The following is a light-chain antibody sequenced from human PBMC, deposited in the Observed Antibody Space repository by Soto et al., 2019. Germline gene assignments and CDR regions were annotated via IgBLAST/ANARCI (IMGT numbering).Light chain of an antibody. V-gene: IGKV1-39*01. CDR2: GAS. Sequence: DIQMTQSPSSLSASVGDRVTITCRASQTISHYLNWYQQKPGKAPKLLIYGASSLQSGVPSRFSGSGSGTHFTLSISSLQPEDFATYYCEQSYSTRWTFGQGTKLEIK. CDR1: QTISHY. CDR3: EQSYSTRWT. J-gene: IGKJ1*01.